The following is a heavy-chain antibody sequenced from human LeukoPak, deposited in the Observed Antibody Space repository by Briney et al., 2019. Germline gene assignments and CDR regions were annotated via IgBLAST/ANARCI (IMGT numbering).Heavy chain of an antibody. V-gene: IGHV4-34*01. Sequence: SETLSLTCAVYGGSFSGYYWSWIRQPPGKGLEWIGEINHSGSTNYNPSLKSRVTISVDTSKNQFSLKLSSVTAADTAVYYCARVVYSGGSWSNPLGYWGQGTLVTVSS. CDR3: ARVVYSGGSWSNPLGY. J-gene: IGHJ4*02. D-gene: IGHD6-13*01. CDR2: INHSGST. CDR1: GGSFSGYY.